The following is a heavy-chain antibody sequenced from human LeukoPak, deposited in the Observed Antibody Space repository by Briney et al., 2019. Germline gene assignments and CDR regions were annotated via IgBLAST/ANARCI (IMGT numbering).Heavy chain of an antibody. J-gene: IGHJ4*02. CDR3: AKRRWLGGIGVADAFDY. CDR2: ISDSGCST. V-gene: IGHV3-23*01. CDR1: GFTFTSYA. D-gene: IGHD6-19*01. Sequence: PGGSLRLSCSASGFTFTSYAMSWVRPGPGKGLEWVSVISDSGCSTYYADSVKGRFTISRDNSKNTLYLQMNSLRADDTAVYYCAKRRWLGGIGVADAFDYWGQGTLVTVSS.